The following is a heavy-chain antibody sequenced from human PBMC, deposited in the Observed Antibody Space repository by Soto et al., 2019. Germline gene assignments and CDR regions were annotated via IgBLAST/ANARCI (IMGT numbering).Heavy chain of an antibody. Sequence: SVKVSCKSSGGTVSSCTISWVRHAPGQGLEWVGRISPILGIANYAQKFQGGVTITADKSTSTAYMELSSLRSEDTAVYYCARGGYCSSTSCWTIGHYMDVWGKGTTVTLSS. D-gene: IGHD2-2*01. CDR2: ISPILGIA. CDR3: ARGGYCSSTSCWTIGHYMDV. J-gene: IGHJ6*03. CDR1: GGTVSSCT. V-gene: IGHV1-69*02.